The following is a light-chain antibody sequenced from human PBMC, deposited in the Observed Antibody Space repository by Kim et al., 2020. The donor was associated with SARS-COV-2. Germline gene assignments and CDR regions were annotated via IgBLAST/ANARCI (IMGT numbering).Light chain of an antibody. CDR2: AAS. CDR3: QKYNFAPWT. J-gene: IGKJ1*01. V-gene: IGKV1-27*01. CDR1: QGFSNH. Sequence: ASVGDRVTITCRASQGFSNHLAWYQQKPGKVPKLLIYAASTLQSGVPSRFSGSGSGTDFTLTISSLQPDDVATYYCQKYNFAPWTFGQGTKVDIK.